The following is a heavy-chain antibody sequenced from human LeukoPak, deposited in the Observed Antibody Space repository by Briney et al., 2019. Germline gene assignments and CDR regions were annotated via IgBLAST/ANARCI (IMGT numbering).Heavy chain of an antibody. D-gene: IGHD2/OR15-2a*01. J-gene: IGHJ4*02. V-gene: IGHV3-23*01. Sequence: PGGSLRLSCAASGFTFSTYGMSWVRQAPGKGLQRVSGITASGDGTYYADSVKGRFTISRDNSNNTLYLQMNSLRAEDTGIYYCVRGAYYAVYWGQGTLVTVSS. CDR3: VRGAYYAVY. CDR2: ITASGDGT. CDR1: GFTFSTYG.